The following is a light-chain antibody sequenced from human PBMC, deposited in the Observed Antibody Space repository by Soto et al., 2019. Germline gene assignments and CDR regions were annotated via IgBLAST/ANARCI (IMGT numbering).Light chain of an antibody. J-gene: IGKJ1*01. Sequence: EIVMTHSPSTLSVSPGEGATLSCSASQGIGDTLAWYQQKPGQTPRLLIYDTSIRATGVPARFSGSRSGAEFTLTISSLQSEDFAVYYCQERTGWPPWTFGQGTKVDIK. V-gene: IGKV3-15*01. CDR2: DTS. CDR3: QERTGWPPWT. CDR1: QGIGDT.